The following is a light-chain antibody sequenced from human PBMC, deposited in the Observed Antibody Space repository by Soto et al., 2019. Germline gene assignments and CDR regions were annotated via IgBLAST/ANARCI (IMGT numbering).Light chain of an antibody. CDR3: CSYAGSDTLGV. CDR1: SSDVGGYNY. CDR2: DVS. Sequence: QSVLTQPRSVSGSPGQSVTISCTGTSSDVGGYNYVSWYQQHPGKAPKLMIYDVSKRPSGVPDRFSGSKSGNTASLTISGLQAEDEADYSCCSYAGSDTLGVFGTGTKLTVL. V-gene: IGLV2-11*01. J-gene: IGLJ1*01.